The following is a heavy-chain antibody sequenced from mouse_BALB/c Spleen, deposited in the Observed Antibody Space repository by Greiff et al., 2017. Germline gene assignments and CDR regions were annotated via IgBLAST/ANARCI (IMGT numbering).Heavy chain of an antibody. J-gene: IGHJ4*01. V-gene: IGHV5-6-4*01. Sequence: EVHLVESGGGLVKPGGSLKLSCAASGFTFSSYTMSWVRQTPEKRLEWVATISSGGSYTYYPDSVKGRFTISRDNAKNTLYLQMSSLKSEDTAMYYCTRGGDYAGMDYWGQGTSVTVSS. CDR1: GFTFSSYT. CDR2: ISSGGSYT. CDR3: TRGGDYAGMDY. D-gene: IGHD2-4*01.